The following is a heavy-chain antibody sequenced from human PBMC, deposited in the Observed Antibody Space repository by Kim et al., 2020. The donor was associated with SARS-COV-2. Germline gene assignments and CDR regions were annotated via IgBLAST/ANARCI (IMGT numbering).Heavy chain of an antibody. D-gene: IGHD2-2*01. J-gene: IGHJ6*02. CDR1: GYTFTGQK. Sequence: ASVKVSCKASGYTFTGQKMHWVRQAPGQGLEWMGIINPSDGGTRHAQKFQGRITVTSDTSTSTVYMELSSLTSEDTAVYYCARDNTNWSLDVRGQGTTVTVSS. CDR2: INPSDGGT. V-gene: IGHV1-46*01. CDR3: ARDNTNWSLDV.